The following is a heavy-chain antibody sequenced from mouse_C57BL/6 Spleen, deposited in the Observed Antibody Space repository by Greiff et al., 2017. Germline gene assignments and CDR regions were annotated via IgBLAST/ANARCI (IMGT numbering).Heavy chain of an antibody. CDR1: GYTFTNYW. V-gene: IGHV1-63*01. CDR2: IYPGGGYT. J-gene: IGHJ2*01. CDR3: ARGGSPHFDY. Sequence: QVQLKESGAELVRPGTSVKMSCKASGYTFTNYWIGWAKQRPGHGLEWIGDIYPGGGYTNYNEKFKGKATLTADKSSSTAYMQFSSLTSEDSAIYYCARGGSPHFDYWGQGTTLTVSS. D-gene: IGHD6-1*01.